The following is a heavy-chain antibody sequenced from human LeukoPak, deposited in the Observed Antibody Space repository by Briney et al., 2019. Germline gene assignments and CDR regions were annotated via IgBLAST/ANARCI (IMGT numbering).Heavy chain of an antibody. V-gene: IGHV1-8*01. Sequence: GASVKVSCKTSGYTFTSYDLNWVRQATGQGLEWMGWMNPNSGNTGYAQKFQGRVTITRNTSISTAYMELSSLRSEDTAVYYCVRDRYDSETDYWGQGTLVTVSS. CDR1: GYTFTSYD. D-gene: IGHD1-20*01. J-gene: IGHJ4*02. CDR2: MNPNSGNT. CDR3: VRDRYDSETDY.